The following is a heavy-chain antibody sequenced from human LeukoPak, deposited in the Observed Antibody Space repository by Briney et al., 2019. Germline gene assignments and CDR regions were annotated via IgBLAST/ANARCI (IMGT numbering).Heavy chain of an antibody. CDR2: FDPEDGET. J-gene: IGHJ4*02. CDR3: ATKYSSSWGVNFDY. D-gene: IGHD6-13*01. V-gene: IGHV1-24*01. CDR1: GYTLTELS. Sequence: ASVKVSFTVSGYTLTELSMHWVRQAPGKGLEWMGGFDPEDGETIYAQKFQGRVTMTEDTSTDTAYMELSSLRSEDTAVYYCATKYSSSWGVNFDYWGQGTLVTVSS.